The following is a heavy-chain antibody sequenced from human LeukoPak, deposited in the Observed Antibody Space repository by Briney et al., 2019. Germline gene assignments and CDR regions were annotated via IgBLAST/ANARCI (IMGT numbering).Heavy chain of an antibody. CDR2: IYPGDPDT. V-gene: IGHV5-51*01. J-gene: IGHJ5*02. Sequence: GESLKISCKGSGYSFTSYWIGWVRQMPGKGLEWMGIIYPGDPDTRYSPSFQGQVTISADKSISTAYLQWSSLKASDTAMYYCARQYDSSGYPYNWFDPWGQGTLVTVSS. CDR1: GYSFTSYW. D-gene: IGHD3-22*01. CDR3: ARQYDSSGYPYNWFDP.